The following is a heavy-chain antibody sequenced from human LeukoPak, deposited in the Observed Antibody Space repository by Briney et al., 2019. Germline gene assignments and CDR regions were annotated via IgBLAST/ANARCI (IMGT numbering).Heavy chain of an antibody. V-gene: IGHV4-39*07. CDR1: GGSISSSSYY. CDR2: IYYSGST. J-gene: IGHJ6*02. D-gene: IGHD3-9*01. Sequence: SETLSLTCTVSGGSISSSSYYWGWIRQPPGKGLEWIGSIYYSGSTYYNPSLKSRVTISVDTSKNQFSLKLSSVTAADTAVYYCARGGYDILTGYWNYGMDVWGQGTTVTVSS. CDR3: ARGGYDILTGYWNYGMDV.